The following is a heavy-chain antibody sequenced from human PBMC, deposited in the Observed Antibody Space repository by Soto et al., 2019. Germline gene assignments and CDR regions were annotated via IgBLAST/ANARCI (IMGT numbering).Heavy chain of an antibody. CDR1: GGTISSYA. V-gene: IGHV1-69*12. CDR2: IIPIFSTA. CDR3: GGAWGSPYYFDY. J-gene: IGHJ4*02. Sequence: QVQLVQSGAEVKKPGSSVKVSCKASGGTISSYAISWVRQAPGQGLEWMGGIIPIFSTANYAQKFQGRVTNNGGGSQKTAYHELSSLRSEDTGVEFCGGAWGSPYYFDYWGQGTLVIVSS. D-gene: IGHD7-27*01.